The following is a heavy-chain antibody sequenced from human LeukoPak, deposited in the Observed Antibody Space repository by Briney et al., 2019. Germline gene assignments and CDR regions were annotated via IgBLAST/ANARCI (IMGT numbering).Heavy chain of an antibody. Sequence: PLETLSLTCTVSGGSISSSSYYWGWIRQPPGKGLEWIGSIYYSGSTYYNPSLKSRVTISVDTSKNQFSLKLSSVTAADTAVYYCARHGTTVTKSFDPWGQGTLVTVSP. D-gene: IGHD4-17*01. CDR2: IYYSGST. CDR1: GGSISSSSYY. J-gene: IGHJ5*02. V-gene: IGHV4-39*01. CDR3: ARHGTTVTKSFDP.